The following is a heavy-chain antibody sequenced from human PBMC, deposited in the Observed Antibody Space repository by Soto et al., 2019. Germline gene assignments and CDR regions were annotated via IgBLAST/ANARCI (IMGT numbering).Heavy chain of an antibody. CDR3: ASNRNHWPDRIFDH. D-gene: IGHD1-1*01. CDR2: IYYRGTA. CDR1: GDSISSGSSY. J-gene: IGHJ4*02. Sequence: TSETLSLTCTVSGDSISSGSSYWGWIRQPPGKGLEWIGSIYYRGTAYYNPSLKSRVTISIDTSKNQFSLKVTSVTVADTAVYFCASNRNHWPDRIFDHWGQGTLVTVSS. V-gene: IGHV4-39*01.